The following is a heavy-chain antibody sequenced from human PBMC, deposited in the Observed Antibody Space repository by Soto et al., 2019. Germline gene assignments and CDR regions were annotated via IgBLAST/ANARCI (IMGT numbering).Heavy chain of an antibody. CDR2: IYYSGST. CDR3: ARRGWELQGRDYYFDY. CDR1: GGSISSSSYY. D-gene: IGHD1-26*01. Sequence: SETLSLTCTVSGGSISSSSYYWGWIRQPPGKGLEWIGSIYYSGSTYYNPSLKSRVTISVDTSKNQFSLKLSSVTAADTAVYYCARRGWELQGRDYYFDYWGQGTLVTVSS. V-gene: IGHV4-39*01. J-gene: IGHJ4*02.